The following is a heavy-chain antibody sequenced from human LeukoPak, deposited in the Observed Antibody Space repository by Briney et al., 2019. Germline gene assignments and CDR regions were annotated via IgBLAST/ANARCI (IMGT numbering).Heavy chain of an antibody. CDR2: IYHSGSA. CDR1: GYSISSGYQ. Sequence: SEALSLTCAVAGYSISSGYQWAWIRQSPGKGLEWIGSIYHSGSAHYNPSLKSRVTISVETSKNQFSLKMYSVTAADTAVYYCARDPRWLTPDCTSTSCYENYFDPWGQGTLVTVSS. J-gene: IGHJ5*02. D-gene: IGHD2-2*01. CDR3: ARDPRWLTPDCTSTSCYENYFDP. V-gene: IGHV4-38-2*02.